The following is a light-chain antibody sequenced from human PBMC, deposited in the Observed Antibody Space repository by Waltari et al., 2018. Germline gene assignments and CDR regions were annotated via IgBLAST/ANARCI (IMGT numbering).Light chain of an antibody. CDR3: QQYNNWPPLFT. J-gene: IGKJ3*01. CDR1: QRISNN. Sequence: EIVMPQSPATLSVSPGDRATLSCRASQRISNNLAWYQQKPGQAPRLLIYGASTRATGIPARFSGNRSGTEVTLTISSLQSEDFAVYYCQQYNNWPPLFTFGPGTKVDMK. V-gene: IGKV3D-15*01. CDR2: GAS.